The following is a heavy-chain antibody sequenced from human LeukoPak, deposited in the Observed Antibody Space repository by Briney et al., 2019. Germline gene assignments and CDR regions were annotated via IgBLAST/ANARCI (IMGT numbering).Heavy chain of an antibody. CDR1: GFTFSSYS. CDR3: ARDGYAGPNDAFDI. D-gene: IGHD2-2*01. V-gene: IGHV3-48*01. Sequence: PGGSLILSCAASGFTFSSYSMNWVRQAPGKGLEWVSYISSSSSTIYYADSVKGRFTISRDNAKNSLYLQMNSRRAEDTAVYYCARDGYAGPNDAFDIWGQGTMVTVSS. J-gene: IGHJ3*02. CDR2: ISSSSSTI.